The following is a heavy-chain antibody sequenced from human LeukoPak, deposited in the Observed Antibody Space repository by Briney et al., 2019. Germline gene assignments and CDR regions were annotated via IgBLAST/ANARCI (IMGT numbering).Heavy chain of an antibody. V-gene: IGHV1-2*06. J-gene: IGHJ4*02. CDR2: LNPNNGYT. CDR1: GYTFIDYF. CDR3: ARDLSSTSNWEFDY. Sequence: GASVKVSCKTSGYTFIDYFIHWVRQAPGQGLEWMGRLNPNNGYTFYTEEFQGRVTMTRDTSISTAYMELSRLTSDDTALYYCARDLSSTSNWEFDYWGQGTLVTVCS. D-gene: IGHD7-27*01.